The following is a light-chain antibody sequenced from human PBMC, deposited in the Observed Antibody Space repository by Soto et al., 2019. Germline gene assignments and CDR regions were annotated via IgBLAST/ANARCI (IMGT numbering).Light chain of an antibody. V-gene: IGKV1-39*01. J-gene: IGKJ2*01. CDR3: QQSYSTPYT. CDR2: AAS. CDR1: QNIRRY. Sequence: DIQMTQSPSSLSASVGDRVTITCRASQNIRRYLNWYQQKPGKAPELRISAASSLQSGVPSRFSGGGSGTDFTLTISSLQPDDSATYYCQQSYSTPYTFGQGTNLEIK.